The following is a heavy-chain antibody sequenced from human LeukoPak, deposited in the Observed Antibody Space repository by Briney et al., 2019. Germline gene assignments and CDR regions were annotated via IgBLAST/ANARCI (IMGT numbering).Heavy chain of an antibody. J-gene: IGHJ3*02. V-gene: IGHV3-7*01. D-gene: IGHD2-15*01. CDR1: GFTFSSYW. CDR2: IKQDGSEK. Sequence: PGGSLRLSCAASGFTFSSYWMSWVRQAPGKGVEGVADIKQDGSEKYYVDSVKGRFTISRDNAKNSLYLQMNSLRAEDTAVYYCAREFCSGGNCYPMGTFDMWGQGTMVTVSS. CDR3: AREFCSGGNCYPMGTFDM.